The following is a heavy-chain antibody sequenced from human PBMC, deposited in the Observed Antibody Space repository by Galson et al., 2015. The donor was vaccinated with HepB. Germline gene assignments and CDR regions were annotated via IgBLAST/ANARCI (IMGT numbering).Heavy chain of an antibody. J-gene: IGHJ3*02. CDR1: GASISSSRYF. CDR2: ISYSGST. CDR3: ALLCGGGCSSGDAFDI. V-gene: IGHV4-39*01. D-gene: IGHD2-21*01. Sequence: ETLSLTCTVSGASISSSRYFWGWIRQPPGKGLEWIGVISYSGSTYYKPSLKSRVTISVDTSKKQFFLRLSSVTAADTAVYYCALLCGGGCSSGDAFDIWGQGTMVTVSS.